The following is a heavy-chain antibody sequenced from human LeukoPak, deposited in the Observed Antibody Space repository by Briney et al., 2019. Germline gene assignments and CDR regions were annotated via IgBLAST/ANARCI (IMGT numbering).Heavy chain of an antibody. J-gene: IGHJ4*02. D-gene: IGHD1-26*01. CDR2: IYTSGST. Sequence: PSETLSLTCTVSGGSISSYYWSWIRQPAGKGLELIGRIYTSGSTNYNPSLKSRVTMSVDTSKNQFSLKLSSVTAADTAVYYCARGQVGATRDYFDYWGQGTLVTVSS. V-gene: IGHV4-4*07. CDR3: ARGQVGATRDYFDY. CDR1: GGSISSYY.